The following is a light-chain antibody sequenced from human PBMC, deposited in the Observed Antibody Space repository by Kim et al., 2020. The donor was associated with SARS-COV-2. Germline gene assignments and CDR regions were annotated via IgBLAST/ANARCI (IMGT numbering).Light chain of an antibody. CDR1: QGVSSY. Sequence: ATVGDGVTITCRASQGVSSYFAWYQQKPGKAPKLLIYGASTLQSGVPSRFSGSGSGTAFTLTISVLQPEDCATYYCQQLYNYPRTFGQGTKVDIK. V-gene: IGKV1-9*01. J-gene: IGKJ1*01. CDR3: QQLYNYPRT. CDR2: GAS.